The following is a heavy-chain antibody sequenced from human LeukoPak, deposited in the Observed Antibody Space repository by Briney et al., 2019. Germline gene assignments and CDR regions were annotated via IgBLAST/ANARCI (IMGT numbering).Heavy chain of an antibody. CDR2: IIPVFGTA. J-gene: IGHJ4*02. D-gene: IGHD6-19*01. Sequence: VASVKVSCKASGGTFSTYGISWVRQAPGQGLEWMGGIIPVFGTAYHGQNFYDRVTITTDKSTSTAYMELSSLRSEDTAVYYCASSNIAVAVPTYIDYWGQGTLVTVSS. V-gene: IGHV1-69*05. CDR3: ASSNIAVAVPTYIDY. CDR1: GGTFSTYG.